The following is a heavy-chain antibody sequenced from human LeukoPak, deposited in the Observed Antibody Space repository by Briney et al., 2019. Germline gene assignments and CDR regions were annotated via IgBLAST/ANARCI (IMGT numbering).Heavy chain of an antibody. CDR2: AADSGST. J-gene: IGHJ4*02. V-gene: IGHV4-59*01. CDR3: AAMTTVTMYSYFFDS. Sequence: PSETLSLTCTVSGDSMSDYFWTWIRQPPGKGLEWIGYAADSGSTNYNPSLKSRVTISVDSSTNHFSLRLTSVTAADTAIYYCAAMTTVTMYSYFFDSWGPGTLLTVSS. CDR1: GDSMSDYF. D-gene: IGHD4-17*01.